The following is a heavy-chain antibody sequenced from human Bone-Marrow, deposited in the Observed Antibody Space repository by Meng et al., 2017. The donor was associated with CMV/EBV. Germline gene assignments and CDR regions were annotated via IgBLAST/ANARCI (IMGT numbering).Heavy chain of an antibody. D-gene: IGHD3-22*01. CDR2: INWSGGST. CDR1: GFTFDDYG. Sequence: GGSLRLSCAASGFTFDDYGMSWVRQAPGKGLEWVSGINWSGGSTGYADSVKGRFTISRGNAKNSLYLQMNSLRAEDTALYHCARESYYDSSPDRGGHDYWGQRTLVTVSS. V-gene: IGHV3-20*01. CDR3: ARESYYDSSPDRGGHDY. J-gene: IGHJ4*02.